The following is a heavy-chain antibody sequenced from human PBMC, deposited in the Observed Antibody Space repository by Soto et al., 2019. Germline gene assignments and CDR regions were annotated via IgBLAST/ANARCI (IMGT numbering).Heavy chain of an antibody. Sequence: GGSLRLSCGASGFTFRSYGMHWVRQAPGKGLEWVAVIWYDGSNEYYADSVKGRFTISRDNSKNTLYLQMNSLRAEDTAVYYCARDGGSGSYSDCCAQGTLVTVSS. D-gene: IGHD3-10*01. J-gene: IGHJ4*02. CDR2: IWYDGSNE. CDR1: GFTFRSYG. CDR3: ARDGGSGSYSDC. V-gene: IGHV3-33*01.